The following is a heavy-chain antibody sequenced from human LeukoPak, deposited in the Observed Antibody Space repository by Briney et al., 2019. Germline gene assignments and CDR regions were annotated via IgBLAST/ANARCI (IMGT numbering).Heavy chain of an antibody. J-gene: IGHJ6*02. D-gene: IGHD6-19*01. CDR1: GFTVSSNY. Sequence: GGSLRLSCAASGFTVSSNYMTWVRQAPGKGLEWVSLIYRGGGIDYADSVKGRFTISRDNSKNKLYLQMNSLRAEDTAVYYCASEVGYSSGWYYYGMDVWGQGTTVTVFS. CDR2: IYRGGGI. V-gene: IGHV3-53*01. CDR3: ASEVGYSSGWYYYGMDV.